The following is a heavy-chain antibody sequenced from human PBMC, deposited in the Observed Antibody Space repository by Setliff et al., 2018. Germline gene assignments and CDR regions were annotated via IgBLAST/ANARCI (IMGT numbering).Heavy chain of an antibody. J-gene: IGHJ3*02. Sequence: SETLSLTCTVSGGSISNHYWSWIRQPPGKGLVWLGHISHSGNSNSNPSLSSRVTISVDTSKNQFSLKMSSVTAADTAVYYCARHDYFMIFGVDDAFDIWGQGTTVTVSS. D-gene: IGHD3-3*01. CDR1: GGSISNHY. CDR2: ISHSGNS. CDR3: ARHDYFMIFGVDDAFDI. V-gene: IGHV4-59*11.